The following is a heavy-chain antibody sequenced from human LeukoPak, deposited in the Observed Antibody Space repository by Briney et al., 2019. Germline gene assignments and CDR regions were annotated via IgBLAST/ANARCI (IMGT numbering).Heavy chain of an antibody. CDR3: ARDYLEYGDYGHGT. V-gene: IGHV1-8*03. J-gene: IGHJ5*02. D-gene: IGHD4-17*01. CDR1: GYTFTNYD. CDR2: MNPNSGIT. Sequence: GASVKVSCKASGYTFTNYDINWVRQATGQGLEWMGWMNPNSGITAYAQKFQGRVTITADKSTSTAYMELSSLRSEDTAVYYCARDYLEYGDYGHGTWGQGTLVTVSS.